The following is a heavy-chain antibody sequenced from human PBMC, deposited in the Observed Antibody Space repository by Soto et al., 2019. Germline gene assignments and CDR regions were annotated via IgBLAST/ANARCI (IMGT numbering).Heavy chain of an antibody. CDR1: GFTFSSYG. Sequence: QVQLVESGGGVVQPGRSLRLSCAASGFTFSSYGMHWVRQAPGKGLEWVAVISYDGSNKYYADSVKGRFTISRDNSKNTLYLKMNSLRAEDTAVYYCAKDYCSGGSCYSGGDGYNLDYWGQGTLVTVSS. V-gene: IGHV3-30*18. CDR3: AKDYCSGGSCYSGGDGYNLDY. CDR2: ISYDGSNK. D-gene: IGHD2-15*01. J-gene: IGHJ4*02.